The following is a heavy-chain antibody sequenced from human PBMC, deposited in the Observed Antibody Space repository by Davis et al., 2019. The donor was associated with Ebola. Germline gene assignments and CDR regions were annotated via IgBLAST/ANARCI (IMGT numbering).Heavy chain of an antibody. CDR2: ISSSSSYI. J-gene: IGHJ4*02. CDR1: GFTFSSYS. V-gene: IGHV3-21*01. D-gene: IGHD5-12*01. Sequence: GESLKISCAASGFTFSSYSMNWVRQAPGKGLEWVSSISSSSSYIYYADSVKGRFTISRDNAKNSLYLQMNSLRAEDTAVYYCAKSEYSGYGIDWGQGTLVTVSS. CDR3: AKSEYSGYGID.